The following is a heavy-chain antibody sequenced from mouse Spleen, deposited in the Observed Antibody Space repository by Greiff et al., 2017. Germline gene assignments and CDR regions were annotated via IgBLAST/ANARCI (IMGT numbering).Heavy chain of an antibody. Sequence: VQLQQSGAELVKPGASVKLSCKASGYTFTSYWMQWVKQRPGQGLEWIGEIDPSDSYTNYNQKFKGKATLTVDTSSSTAYMQLSSLTSEDSAVYYCARLNWDENWYFDVWGTGTTVTVSS. CDR1: GYTFTSYW. V-gene: IGHV1-50*01. D-gene: IGHD4-1*01. J-gene: IGHJ1*03. CDR2: IDPSDSYT. CDR3: ARLNWDENWYFDV.